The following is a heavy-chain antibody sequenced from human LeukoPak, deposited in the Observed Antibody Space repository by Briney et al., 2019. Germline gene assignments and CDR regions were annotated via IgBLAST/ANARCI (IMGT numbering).Heavy chain of an antibody. CDR2: INHSGST. Sequence: SETLSLTCTVSGGSISSYYWSWIRQPPGKGLEWIGEINHSGSTNYNPSLKSRVTISVDTSKNQFSLKLSSVTAADTAVYYCARGSPLPYYYGSGSYYANWFDPWGQGTLVTVSS. V-gene: IGHV4-34*01. CDR1: GGSISSYY. D-gene: IGHD3-10*01. J-gene: IGHJ5*02. CDR3: ARGSPLPYYYGSGSYYANWFDP.